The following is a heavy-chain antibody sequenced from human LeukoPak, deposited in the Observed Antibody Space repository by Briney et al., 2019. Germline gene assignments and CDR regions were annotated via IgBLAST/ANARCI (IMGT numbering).Heavy chain of an antibody. J-gene: IGHJ5*02. V-gene: IGHV4-61*02. CDR1: GGSISSGSYY. CDR2: IYTSGST. CDR3: ARERIYCSSTSCYKATWFDP. Sequence: PSETLSLTCTVSGGSISSGSYYWSWLRQPAGRGLEWIGRIYTSGSTNYNPSLKSRVTISVDTSKNQFSLKLSSVTAADTAVYYCARERIYCSSTSCYKATWFDPWGQGTLVTVSS. D-gene: IGHD2-2*02.